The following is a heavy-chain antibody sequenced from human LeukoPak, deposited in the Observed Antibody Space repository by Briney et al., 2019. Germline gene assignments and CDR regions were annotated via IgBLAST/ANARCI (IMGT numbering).Heavy chain of an antibody. CDR1: GFTFSSYG. J-gene: IGHJ4*02. D-gene: IGHD6-13*01. CDR3: AKDPQLAEY. CDR2: IRYDGSNN. Sequence: GGSLRLSCAASGFTFSSYGIHWVRQAPGKGLERVAFIRYDGSNNFYADSVKGRFTISRDNSKSTLYLQMNSLRAEDTAVYYCAKDPQLAEYWGQGTLVTVSS. V-gene: IGHV3-30*02.